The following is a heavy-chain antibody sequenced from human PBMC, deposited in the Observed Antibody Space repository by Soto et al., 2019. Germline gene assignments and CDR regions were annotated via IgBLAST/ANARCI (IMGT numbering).Heavy chain of an antibody. CDR2: IKQDGSEK. D-gene: IGHD3-3*01. CDR1: GFTFSSYW. CDR3: ARGPDDFWSGYFGDTMDV. Sequence: VQLVESGGGLVQPGGSLRLSCAASGFTFSSYWMSWVRQAPGKGLEWVANIKQDGSEKYYVDSVKGRFTISRDNAKNSLYLQMNSLRAEDTAVYYCARGPDDFWSGYFGDTMDVWGKGTTVTVSS. J-gene: IGHJ6*03. V-gene: IGHV3-7*01.